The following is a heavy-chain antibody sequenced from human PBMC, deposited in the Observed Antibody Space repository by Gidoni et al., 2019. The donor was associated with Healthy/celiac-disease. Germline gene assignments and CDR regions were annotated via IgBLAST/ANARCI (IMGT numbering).Heavy chain of an antibody. Sequence: QITLKESGPTLVKPTQTLTLTCTFSGFSLSTSGVGVGWIRQPPGKALEWLALIYWDDDKRYSPSLKSRLTITKDTSKNQVVLTMTNMDPVDTATYYCAHRRGSRITMVRGAKLYYFDYWGQGTLVTVSS. CDR2: IYWDDDK. CDR1: GFSLSTSGVG. V-gene: IGHV2-5*02. J-gene: IGHJ4*02. D-gene: IGHD3-10*01. CDR3: AHRRGSRITMVRGAKLYYFDY.